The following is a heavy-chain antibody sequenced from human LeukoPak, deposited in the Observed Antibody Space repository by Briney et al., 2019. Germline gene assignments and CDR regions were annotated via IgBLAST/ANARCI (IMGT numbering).Heavy chain of an antibody. Sequence: ASVKVSCKASGYTFTSYDINWVRQATGQGLEWMGWMNPNSGNTGYAQKFQGRVTMTRNTSISTAYMELSSLRSEDTAVYYCAGAGYSSSWYGRGDYYGMDVWGQGTTVTVSS. CDR2: MNPNSGNT. CDR3: AGAGYSSSWYGRGDYYGMDV. V-gene: IGHV1-8*01. CDR1: GYTFTSYD. J-gene: IGHJ6*02. D-gene: IGHD6-13*01.